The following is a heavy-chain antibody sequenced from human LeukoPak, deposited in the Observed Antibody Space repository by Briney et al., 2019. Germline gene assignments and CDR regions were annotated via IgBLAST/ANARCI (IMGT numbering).Heavy chain of an antibody. V-gene: IGHV1-3*01. CDR1: GYTFTSYA. Sequence: ASVKVSCKASGYTFTSYAMHWVRQAPGQRLEWMGWINAGNGSTKYSQKFQGRVTITRDTSASTAYMELSSLRSEDTAVYYCARDSGDSGSYLPDYWGQGTLVTVSS. J-gene: IGHJ4*02. CDR3: ARDSGDSGSYLPDY. D-gene: IGHD1-26*01. CDR2: INAGNGST.